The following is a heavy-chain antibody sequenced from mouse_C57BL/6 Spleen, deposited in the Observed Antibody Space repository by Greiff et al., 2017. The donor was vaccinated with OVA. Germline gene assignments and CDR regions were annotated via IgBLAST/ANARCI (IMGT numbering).Heavy chain of an antibody. CDR3: ARGAYYGSSYFDD. Sequence: VQLKESGPELVKPGASVKISCKASGYSFTGYYMNWVKQSPEKSLEWIGEINPSTGGTTYNQKFKAKATLTVDKSSSTAYMQLKSLTSEDSAVYYCARGAYYGSSYFDDWGQGTTLTVAS. J-gene: IGHJ2*01. D-gene: IGHD1-1*01. CDR1: GYSFTGYY. CDR2: INPSTGGT. V-gene: IGHV1-42*01.